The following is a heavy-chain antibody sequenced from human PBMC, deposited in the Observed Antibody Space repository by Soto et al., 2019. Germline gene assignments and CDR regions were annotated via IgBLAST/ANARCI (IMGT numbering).Heavy chain of an antibody. Sequence: TSETLCRTGAGYGGSFIGYYWIWIRQPPGKGLEWIGEINHSGSTNYNPSLKSRVTISVDTSKNQFSLKLSSVTAADTAVYYCARYLFLGWEQNYFDYWGQGTLVTVSS. CDR1: GGSFIGYY. D-gene: IGHD1-26*01. CDR2: INHSGST. J-gene: IGHJ4*02. CDR3: ARYLFLGWEQNYFDY. V-gene: IGHV4-34*01.